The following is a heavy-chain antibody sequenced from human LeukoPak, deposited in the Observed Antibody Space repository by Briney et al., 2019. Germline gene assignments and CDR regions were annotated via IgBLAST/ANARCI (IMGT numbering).Heavy chain of an antibody. CDR1: GGTSSSYA. Sequence: ASVKVSCKASGGTSSSYAISWVRQAPGQGLEWMGWINPNSGGTNYAQKFQGKVTMTRDTSISTAYMELSRLRSDDTAVYYCARGDIVVLPAGIPHNWFDPWGQGTLVTVSS. J-gene: IGHJ5*02. D-gene: IGHD2-2*02. V-gene: IGHV1-2*02. CDR2: INPNSGGT. CDR3: ARGDIVVLPAGIPHNWFDP.